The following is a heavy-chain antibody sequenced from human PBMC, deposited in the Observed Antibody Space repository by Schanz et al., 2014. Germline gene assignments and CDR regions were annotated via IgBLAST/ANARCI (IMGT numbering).Heavy chain of an antibody. J-gene: IGHJ4*02. V-gene: IGHV4-59*08. CDR1: GGSISSYY. CDR2: IYYRGNT. D-gene: IGHD4-17*01. Sequence: QVQLQESGPGLVKPSETLSLTCTVSGGSISSYYWSWIRQPPGKGLEWIGFIYYRGNTNYNPSLTSRVTRSVDTSKSQFSLKLTSVPAADTAVYYCARRIWDGDYYYFDYWGQGTLVTVSS. CDR3: ARRIWDGDYYYFDY.